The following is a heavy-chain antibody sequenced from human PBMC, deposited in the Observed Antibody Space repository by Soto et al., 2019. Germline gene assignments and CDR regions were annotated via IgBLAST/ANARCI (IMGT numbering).Heavy chain of an antibody. Sequence: QLQLQESGPGLVKPSETLSLTCTVSGGSITSNAYYWGWIRQPPGKGLEWLGYIYYSGSASYNPSLNSRVTMSVDTSKNQFSLKLSSVTAADTAVYYRARRPKRGSYSWCFDYWGQGTLVTVSS. D-gene: IGHD1-26*01. CDR1: GGSITSNAYY. CDR3: ARRPKRGSYSWCFDY. CDR2: IYYSGSA. V-gene: IGHV4-39*01. J-gene: IGHJ4*02.